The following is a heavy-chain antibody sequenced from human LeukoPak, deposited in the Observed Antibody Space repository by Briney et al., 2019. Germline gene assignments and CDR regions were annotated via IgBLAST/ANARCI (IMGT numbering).Heavy chain of an antibody. CDR1: GFTFSSYA. CDR2: INSDGSST. CDR3: ASPTSLYDSSGYYPDS. Sequence: GGTLRLSCAASGFTFSSYAMNWVRQAPGKGLVWVSRINSDGSSTSYADSVKGRFTISRDNAKNTLYMQMNSLRAEDTAVYYCASPTSLYDSSGYYPDSWGQGTLVTVSS. V-gene: IGHV3-74*01. J-gene: IGHJ4*02. D-gene: IGHD3-22*01.